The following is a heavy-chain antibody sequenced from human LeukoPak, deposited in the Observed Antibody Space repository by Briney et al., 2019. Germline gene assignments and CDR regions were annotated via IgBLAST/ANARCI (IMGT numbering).Heavy chain of an antibody. D-gene: IGHD2-2*01. CDR3: ATTYCSSTSCRLFDP. CDR2: FDPEDGET. V-gene: IGHV1-24*01. J-gene: IGHJ5*02. CDR1: GYTLTELS. Sequence: ASVKVSCKVSGYTLTELSMHWVRQAPGKGLEWMGGFDPEDGETIYAQKFQGRVTMTEDTSTDTAYMELSSLRSEDTAVYYCATTYCSSTSCRLFDPWGQGTPVTVSS.